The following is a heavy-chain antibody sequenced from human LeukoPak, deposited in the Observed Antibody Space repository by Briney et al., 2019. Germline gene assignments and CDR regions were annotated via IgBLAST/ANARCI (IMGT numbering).Heavy chain of an antibody. D-gene: IGHD2-2*01. V-gene: IGHV3-48*04. J-gene: IGHJ4*02. Sequence: GGSLRLSCAASGFTFSSYSMNWVRQAPGKGLEWVSYISSSSSTIYYADSVKGRFTISRDNAKNSLYLQMNSLRAEDTAVYYCARDLPYHPIDYWGQGTLVTVSS. CDR1: GFTFSSYS. CDR2: ISSSSSTI. CDR3: ARDLPYHPIDY.